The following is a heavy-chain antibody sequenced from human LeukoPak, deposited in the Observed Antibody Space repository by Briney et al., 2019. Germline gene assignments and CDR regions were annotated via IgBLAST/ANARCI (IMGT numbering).Heavy chain of an antibody. V-gene: IGHV3-23*01. D-gene: IGHD2-15*01. J-gene: IGHJ4*02. CDR2: ISGSGGST. CDR3: AKSWSGSWYYYFDY. Sequence: GGSLRLSCAASGFTFSSYAMSWVRQAPGKGLEWVSAISGSGGSTYYADSVKGRFTISRDNSKNTLYLQMNSLRAEDTAVYCCAKSWSGSWYYYFDYWGQGTLVTVSS. CDR1: GFTFSSYA.